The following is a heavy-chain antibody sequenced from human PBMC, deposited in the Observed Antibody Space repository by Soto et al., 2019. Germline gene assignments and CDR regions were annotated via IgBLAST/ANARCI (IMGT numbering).Heavy chain of an antibody. V-gene: IGHV1-69*13. J-gene: IGHJ5*02. CDR3: ARDTAPRSGWYGWFDP. D-gene: IGHD6-19*01. Sequence: ASVKVSCKASGGTFSSYAISWVRQAPGQGLEWMGGIIPIFGTANYAQKFQGRVTITADESTSTAYMELSSLRSEDTAVYYCARDTAPRSGWYGWFDPWGQGTLVTVSS. CDR2: IIPIFGTA. CDR1: GGTFSSYA.